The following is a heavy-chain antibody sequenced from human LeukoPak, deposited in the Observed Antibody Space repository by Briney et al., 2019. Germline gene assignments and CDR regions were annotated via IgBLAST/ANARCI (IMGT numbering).Heavy chain of an antibody. D-gene: IGHD3-22*01. CDR1: GFTFSSYS. CDR3: AKEGHYETGYFDY. V-gene: IGHV3-21*05. CDR2: ISSSSSYK. Sequence: PGGSLRLSCAASGFTFSSYSMNWVRQAPGKGLEWVSYISSSSSYKHYADSVKGRFTISRDNAKNSLYLQMSSLRAEDTAVYYCAKEGHYETGYFDYWGQGTLVTVSS. J-gene: IGHJ4*02.